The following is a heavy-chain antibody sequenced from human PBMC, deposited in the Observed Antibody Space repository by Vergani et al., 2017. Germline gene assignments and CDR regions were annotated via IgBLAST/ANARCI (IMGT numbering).Heavy chain of an antibody. V-gene: IGHV3-30*03. J-gene: IGHJ4*02. Sequence: QVQLVESGGGVVQPGRSLRLSCAASGFTFSSYGMHWVRQAPGKGLEWVAVISYDGSNKYYADSVKGRFTISRDNSKNSLYLQMNSLRAEDTAVYYCASFGSIAAADYWGQGTLVTVSS. CDR1: GFTFSSYG. CDR2: ISYDGSNK. CDR3: ASFGSIAAADY. D-gene: IGHD6-13*01.